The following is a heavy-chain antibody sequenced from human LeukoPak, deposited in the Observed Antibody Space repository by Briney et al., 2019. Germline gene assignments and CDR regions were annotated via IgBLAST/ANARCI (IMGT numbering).Heavy chain of an antibody. CDR1: GGSFSGYY. D-gene: IGHD6-19*01. V-gene: IGHV4-34*01. J-gene: IGHJ5*02. CDR3: ARGQKAVAGSWFDP. Sequence: SETLSLTCAVYGGSFSGYYWSWIRQPPGKGLEWIGEINHSGSTNYNPSLKSRVTISVDTSKNQFSLKLSSVTAADTAVYYCARGQKAVAGSWFDPWGQGTLVTVSS. CDR2: INHSGST.